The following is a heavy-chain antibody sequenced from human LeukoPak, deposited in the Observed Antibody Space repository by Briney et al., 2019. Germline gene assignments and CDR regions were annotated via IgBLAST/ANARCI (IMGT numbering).Heavy chain of an antibody. V-gene: IGHV3-21*01. Sequence: PGRSLRLSCATSGFAFVDYAMSWVRQAPGKGLEWVSSISSSSSYIYYADSVKGRFTISRDNAKNSLYLQMNSLRAEDTAVYYCARGRALWFGFDYWGQGTLVTVSS. CDR1: GFAFVDYA. J-gene: IGHJ4*02. CDR3: ARGRALWFGFDY. D-gene: IGHD3-10*01. CDR2: ISSSSSYI.